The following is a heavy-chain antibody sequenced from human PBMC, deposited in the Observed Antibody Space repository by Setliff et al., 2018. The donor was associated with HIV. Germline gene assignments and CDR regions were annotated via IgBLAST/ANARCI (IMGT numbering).Heavy chain of an antibody. V-gene: IGHV1-69*13. CDR2: ITPIFGTP. Sequence: GASVKVSCKASGGTFSRNAISWVRQAPGQGLEWIGGITPIFGTPKYAQKFQGRVTITADESRSTAYLELSSLRSEDTAVYYCATAGEMATIGYSYYSMGVWGKGTTVTVSS. D-gene: IGHD3-10*01. CDR1: GGTFSRNA. CDR3: ATAGEMATIGYSYYSMGV. J-gene: IGHJ6*03.